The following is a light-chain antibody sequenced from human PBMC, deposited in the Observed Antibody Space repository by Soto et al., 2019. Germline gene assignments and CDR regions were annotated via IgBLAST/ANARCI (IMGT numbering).Light chain of an antibody. Sequence: DIQMTQSPSTLPASAGDRVAITCRASQSISIWLAWYQQKPGKAPKLLIYKASSLESGVPSRFSGSGSGTEFTLTISSLQPDDFATYYCQQYNDYSWTFGQGTKVEIK. CDR3: QQYNDYSWT. J-gene: IGKJ1*01. CDR1: QSISIW. V-gene: IGKV1-5*03. CDR2: KAS.